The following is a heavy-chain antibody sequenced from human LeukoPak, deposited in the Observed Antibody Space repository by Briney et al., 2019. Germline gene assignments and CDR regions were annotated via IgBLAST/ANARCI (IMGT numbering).Heavy chain of an antibody. D-gene: IGHD3-10*01. J-gene: IGHJ4*02. CDR3: AKRASGSGNSLYYFDY. V-gene: IGHV3-23*01. CDR2: ISNSAGST. Sequence: GGSLRLSCAASGFTFSSYAMSWVRQAPGKGLEWVSVISNSAGSTFYADSVKGRFTISRDNSKNTLYLQMNSLRAEHTPVYYWAKRASGSGNSLYYFDYWGQGTLVTVSS. CDR1: GFTFSSYA.